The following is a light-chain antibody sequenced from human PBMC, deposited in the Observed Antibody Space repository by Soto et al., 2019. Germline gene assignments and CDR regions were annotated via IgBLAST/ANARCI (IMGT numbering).Light chain of an antibody. Sequence: EIVLTQSPGTLSLSPGERATLSCRASQSVSSRDLAWYQQKPGQAPRLLIYATSSRAAGIPDRFSGSGSGTDSTLTISRLEPEDFAVYYCQQYDNSPGYTFGQGTKVDIK. V-gene: IGKV3-20*01. J-gene: IGKJ2*01. CDR2: ATS. CDR3: QQYDNSPGYT. CDR1: QSVSSRD.